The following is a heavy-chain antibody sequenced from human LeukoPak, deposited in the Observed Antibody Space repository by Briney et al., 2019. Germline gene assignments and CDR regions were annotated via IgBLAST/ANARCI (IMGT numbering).Heavy chain of an antibody. CDR1: GFTFSSYW. Sequence: GGSLRLSCTASGFTFSSYWMHWVRQAPGKGLVWVSRITSDGSSTSHADSLKGRFTISRDNAKNTLYLQMNSLRAEDTAVYYCSRSVGATDSWGQGTLVTVSS. D-gene: IGHD1-26*01. J-gene: IGHJ4*02. CDR3: SRSVGATDS. V-gene: IGHV3-74*01. CDR2: ITSDGSST.